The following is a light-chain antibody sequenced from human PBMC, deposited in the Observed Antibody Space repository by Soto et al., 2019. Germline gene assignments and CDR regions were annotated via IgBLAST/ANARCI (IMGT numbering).Light chain of an antibody. CDR1: SSDVGDYEH. Sequence: QSVLTQPPSVSGSPGQSVTISCTVTSSDVGDYEHVSWYQQAPGTAPKLIIFDVTNRPSGVPDRFSGSKSGNTPSLTIFGLQAEDEADYYCCSYAGSWVFGGGTKLTVL. V-gene: IGLV2-18*02. J-gene: IGLJ3*02. CDR2: DVT. CDR3: CSYAGSWV.